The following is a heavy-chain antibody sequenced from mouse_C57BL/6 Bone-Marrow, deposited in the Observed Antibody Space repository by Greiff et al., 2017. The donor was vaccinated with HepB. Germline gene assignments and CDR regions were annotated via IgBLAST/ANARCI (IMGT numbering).Heavy chain of an antibody. V-gene: IGHV5-17*02. CDR1: GFTFSSFG. J-gene: IGHJ4*01. CDR2: ISSGSSAI. Sequence: EVKLVEPGGGLVQPGGSRKLSCAASGFTFSSFGIHWVRQAPEKGLEWVAYISSGSSAIYYADTVKGNITISRDKPKNTRFLQMTSLRSEDTAMYYCARQDPFYYAMDYWGQGTSVTVSS. CDR3: ARQDPFYYAMDY.